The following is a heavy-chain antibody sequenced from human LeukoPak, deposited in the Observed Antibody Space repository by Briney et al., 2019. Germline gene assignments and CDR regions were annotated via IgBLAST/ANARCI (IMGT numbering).Heavy chain of an antibody. CDR1: GFTFSSYG. CDR2: IRYDGSNK. D-gene: IGHD1-26*01. CDR3: AKDQGGSSFYYMDV. Sequence: PGGSLRLSCAASGFTFSSYGMHWVRQAPGKGLEWVAFIRYDGSNKYYADSVKGRFTISRDNSKNTLYLQMNSLRAEDTAVYYCAKDQGGSSFYYMDVWGKGTTVTISS. J-gene: IGHJ6*03. V-gene: IGHV3-30*02.